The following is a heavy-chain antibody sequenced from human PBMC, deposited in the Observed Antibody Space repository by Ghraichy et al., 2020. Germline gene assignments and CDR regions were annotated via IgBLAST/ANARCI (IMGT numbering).Heavy chain of an antibody. CDR2: IISSSSTI. V-gene: IGHV3-48*02. Sequence: LSLTCAASGFTFSSYSMNWVRQAPGKGWEWVSYIISSSSTIYYTDSVKGRFTISRDNAKNSLYLQMNSLRDEDTAVYYCARGYSRYFDYWGQGTLVTVSS. D-gene: IGHD6-13*01. J-gene: IGHJ4*02. CDR3: ARGYSRYFDY. CDR1: GFTFSSYS.